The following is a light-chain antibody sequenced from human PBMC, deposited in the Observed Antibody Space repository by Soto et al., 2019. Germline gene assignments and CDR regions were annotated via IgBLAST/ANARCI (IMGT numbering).Light chain of an antibody. CDR3: ATWDDSLKGV. CDR1: TSNIGSHT. V-gene: IGLV1-44*01. J-gene: IGLJ1*01. CDR2: TNN. Sequence: QSVLTQPPSASGTPGQMVTISCSVSTSNIGSHTVNWYQHVTGTAPKLLITTNNQQPSGVPDRFSGFKSVSSASLVISGIQSEDEADYYCATWDDSLKGVFGTGTKVTVL.